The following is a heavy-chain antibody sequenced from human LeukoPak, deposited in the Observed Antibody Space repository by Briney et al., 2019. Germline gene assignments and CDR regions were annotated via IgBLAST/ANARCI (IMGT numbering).Heavy chain of an antibody. CDR1: GGSFSGYY. J-gene: IGHJ4*02. CDR2: IYYSGTT. D-gene: IGHD5-12*01. Sequence: KPSETLSLTCAVYGGSFSGYYWSWIRQPPGKGLEWIGSIYYSGTTNYNPSLKSRVTISIDTSKNQFSLKLSSVTAADTAVYYCARPHRRDIVATIEVWGQGTLVTVSS. V-gene: IGHV4-34*01. CDR3: ARPHRRDIVATIEV.